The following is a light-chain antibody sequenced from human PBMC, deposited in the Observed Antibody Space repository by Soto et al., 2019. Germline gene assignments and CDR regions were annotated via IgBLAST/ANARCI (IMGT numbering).Light chain of an antibody. V-gene: IGLV3-27*01. J-gene: IGLJ2*01. CDR3: YSAADNTLV. Sequence: SYELTQPSSVAVSPGQTARSTCSGDVLAKKYARWFQQKPGQAPVLVIYNDSERPSWIPERFSGSSSGTTVTLTISGAQVEDEAEYYCYSAADNTLVFGGGTKLTVL. CDR1: VLAKKY. CDR2: NDS.